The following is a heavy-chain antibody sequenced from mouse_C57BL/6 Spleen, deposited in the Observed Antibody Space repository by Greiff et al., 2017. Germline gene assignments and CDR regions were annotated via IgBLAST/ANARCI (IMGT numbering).Heavy chain of an antibody. CDR3: ARHQNYGSSDYYAMDY. D-gene: IGHD1-1*01. CDR2: IWSDGST. V-gene: IGHV2-6-1*01. Sequence: QVQLQQSGPGLVAPSQSLSITCTVSGFSLTSYGVHWVRQPPGKGLEWLVVIWSDGSTTYNSALKSRLSISKDNSKSQVFLKMNSRQTDDTAMYYCARHQNYGSSDYYAMDYWGQGTSVTVSS. CDR1: GFSLTSYG. J-gene: IGHJ4*01.